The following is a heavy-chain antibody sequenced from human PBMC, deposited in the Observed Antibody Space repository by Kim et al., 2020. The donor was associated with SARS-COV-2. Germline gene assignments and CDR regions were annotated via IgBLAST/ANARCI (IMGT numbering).Heavy chain of an antibody. CDR3: ARGHEAVAGGYYYYYYGMDV. Sequence: GGSLRLSCAASGFTFSSYGMHWVRQAPGKGLEWVAVIWYDGSNKYYADSVKGRFTISRDNSKNTLYLQMNSLRAEDTAVYYCARGHEAVAGGYYYYYYGMDVWGQGTTVTVSS. CDR1: GFTFSSYG. J-gene: IGHJ6*02. V-gene: IGHV3-33*01. D-gene: IGHD6-19*01. CDR2: IWYDGSNK.